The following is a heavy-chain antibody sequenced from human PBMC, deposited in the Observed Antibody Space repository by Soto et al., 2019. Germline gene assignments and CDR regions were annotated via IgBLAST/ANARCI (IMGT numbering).Heavy chain of an antibody. V-gene: IGHV4-4*07. Sequence: SETLSLTCTVSGGSISSYYWSWIRQPAGKGLEWIGRIYTSGSTNYNPSLMSRVTMSVDTSKNQFSLKLSSVTAADTAVYYCARATTIFGVIIPGWWLAPWGQGTQVTVYS. D-gene: IGHD3-3*01. CDR1: GGSISSYY. CDR2: IYTSGST. J-gene: IGHJ5*02. CDR3: ARATTIFGVIIPGWWLAP.